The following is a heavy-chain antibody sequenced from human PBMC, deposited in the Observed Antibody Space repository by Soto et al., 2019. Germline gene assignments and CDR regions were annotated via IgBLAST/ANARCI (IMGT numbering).Heavy chain of an antibody. CDR2: ISYDGSNK. Sequence: QVQLVESGGGVVQPGRSLRLSCAASGFTFSSYGMLWVRQAPGKGLEWVAVISYDGSNKYYADSVKGRFTISRDNSKNTLYLPMNSLRAEDTAVYYCAKDVVPAAIHYYYYGMDVWGQGTTVTVSS. V-gene: IGHV3-30*18. J-gene: IGHJ6*02. CDR3: AKDVVPAAIHYYYYGMDV. D-gene: IGHD2-2*01. CDR1: GFTFSSYG.